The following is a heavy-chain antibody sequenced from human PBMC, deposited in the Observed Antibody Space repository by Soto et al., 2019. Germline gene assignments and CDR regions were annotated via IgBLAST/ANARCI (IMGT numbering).Heavy chain of an antibody. Sequence: SETLSLTCTVSGGSISSGDYYWSWIRQPPGKGLEWIGYIYYSGSTYYNPSLKSRVTISVDTSKNQFSLKLSSVTAADTAVYYCARARYNWNYRYYYYGMDVWGQGATVTVSS. CDR1: GGSISSGDYY. CDR3: ARARYNWNYRYYYYGMDV. J-gene: IGHJ6*02. V-gene: IGHV4-30-4*01. CDR2: IYYSGST. D-gene: IGHD1-7*01.